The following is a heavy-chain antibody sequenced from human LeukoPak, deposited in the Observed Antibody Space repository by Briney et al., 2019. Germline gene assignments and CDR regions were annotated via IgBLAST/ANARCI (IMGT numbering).Heavy chain of an antibody. CDR2: ISDSGGYT. Sequence: PGGSLRLSCAASGFTFSSYSMLWVRQAPGKGLEWVSSISDSGGYTFYADSVKGRFTISRDNSKNTVYLQMNSLRAEDTAVYYCAKGGSYRSQPYFDYWGQGTPVTVSS. V-gene: IGHV3-23*01. J-gene: IGHJ4*02. CDR1: GFTFSSYS. CDR3: AKGGSYRSQPYFDY. D-gene: IGHD3-16*02.